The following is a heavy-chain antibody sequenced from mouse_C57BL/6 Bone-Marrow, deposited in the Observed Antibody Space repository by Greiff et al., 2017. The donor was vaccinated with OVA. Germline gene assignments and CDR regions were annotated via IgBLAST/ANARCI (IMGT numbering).Heavy chain of an antibody. CDR2: IDPENGDT. V-gene: IGHV14-4*01. CDR3: TLYYYGSSYAMYY. Sequence: VQLKESGAELVRPGDSVKLSCTASGFNIKDDYMHWVKQRPEQGLEWIGWIDPENGDTEYASKFQGKATITADTSSNPAYLLLISLSSEDTAVYYGTLYYYGSSYAMYYWGQGTSVTVSS. D-gene: IGHD1-1*01. J-gene: IGHJ4*01. CDR1: GFNIKDDY.